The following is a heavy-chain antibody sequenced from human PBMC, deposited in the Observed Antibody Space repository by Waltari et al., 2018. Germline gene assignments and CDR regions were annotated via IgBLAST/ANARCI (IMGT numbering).Heavy chain of an antibody. V-gene: IGHV1-69*01. CDR3: ARDGGGITIFVVAMAPYYYYGMDV. CDR2: IIPIFGTA. Sequence: QVQLVQSGAEVKKPGSSVKVSCKASGGTFSSYAISWVRQAPGQGLEWMGGIIPIFGTANYEQKFQGRVTITADESTSTAYIELSSLRSEDTAVYYCARDGGGITIFVVAMAPYYYYGMDVWGQGTTVTVSS. CDR1: GGTFSSYA. J-gene: IGHJ6*02. D-gene: IGHD3-3*01.